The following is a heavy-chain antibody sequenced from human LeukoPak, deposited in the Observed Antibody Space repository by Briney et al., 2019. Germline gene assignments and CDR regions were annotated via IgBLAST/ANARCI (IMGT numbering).Heavy chain of an antibody. V-gene: IGHV3-7*01. CDR2: IKQDGSEK. Sequence: GGSLRLSCAASGFTFSSYWMSWVRQARGKGLEWVANIKQDGSEKYYVDSVKGRFTISRDNAKNSLYLQMNSLRAEDTAVYYCARVRGVAAAPLGYYFDYWGQGTLVTVSS. CDR1: GFTFSSYW. J-gene: IGHJ4*02. D-gene: IGHD6-13*01. CDR3: ARVRGVAAAPLGYYFDY.